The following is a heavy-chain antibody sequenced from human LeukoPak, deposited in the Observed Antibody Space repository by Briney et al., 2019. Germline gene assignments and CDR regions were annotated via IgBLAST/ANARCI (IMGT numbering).Heavy chain of an antibody. D-gene: IGHD3-22*01. Sequence: PSETLSLTCTVSGGSISSGDYYWSWLRQPPGTGLEWLGYIYYSGSTYYNPSLKSRVTISVDTSKNQFSLKLSSVTAADTAVYYCARALHPDYYDSSTIGYWGQGTLVTVSS. J-gene: IGHJ4*02. V-gene: IGHV4-30-4*01. CDR3: ARALHPDYYDSSTIGY. CDR1: GGSISSGDYY. CDR2: IYYSGST.